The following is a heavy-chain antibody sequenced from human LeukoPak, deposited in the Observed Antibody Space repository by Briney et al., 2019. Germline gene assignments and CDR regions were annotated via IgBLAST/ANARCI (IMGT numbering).Heavy chain of an antibody. CDR1: GYTLTELS. D-gene: IGHD5-24*01. J-gene: IGHJ2*01. CDR3: ATALRWLQLRTSWYFDL. Sequence: ASVKVSCKVSGYTLTELSMHWVRQAPGKGLEWMGGFDPEDGETIYAQKFQGRVTMTEDTSTDTAYMELSSLRSEDTAVYYCATALRWLQLRTSWYFDLWGRGTLVTVSS. V-gene: IGHV1-24*01. CDR2: FDPEDGET.